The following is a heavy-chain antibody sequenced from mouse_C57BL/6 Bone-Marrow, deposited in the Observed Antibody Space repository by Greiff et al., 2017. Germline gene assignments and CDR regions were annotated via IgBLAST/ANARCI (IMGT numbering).Heavy chain of an antibody. Sequence: QVQLQQPGTELVKPGASVKLSCKASGYTFTSYWMHWVKQRPGQGLEWIGNINPSNGGTNYNEKFKSKATLTVDKSSSAAYMQLSSLTSEDAAVYYCARKGELGPFDYWGRGTTLTVSS. V-gene: IGHV1-53*01. D-gene: IGHD4-1*01. CDR2: INPSNGGT. J-gene: IGHJ2*01. CDR1: GYTFTSYW. CDR3: ARKGELGPFDY.